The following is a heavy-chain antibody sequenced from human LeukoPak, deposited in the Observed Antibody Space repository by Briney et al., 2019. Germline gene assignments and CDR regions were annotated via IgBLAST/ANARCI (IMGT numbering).Heavy chain of an antibody. CDR3: ARLRTYGDYALNY. V-gene: IGHV5-51*01. J-gene: IGHJ4*02. Sequence: GESLKISCKGSGYSFTNYWIGWVRQMPGKGLEWMGIIYPGDSDTRYSPSFQGQVAISADKSISTAYLQWSSLKASDSALYYCARLRTYGDYALNYWGQGTLVTVSS. D-gene: IGHD4-17*01. CDR1: GYSFTNYW. CDR2: IYPGDSDT.